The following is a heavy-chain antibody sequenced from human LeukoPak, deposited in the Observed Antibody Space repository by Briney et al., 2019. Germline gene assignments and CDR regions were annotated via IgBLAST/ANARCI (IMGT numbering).Heavy chain of an antibody. Sequence: GGSLRLSCAASGFTFSSYAMSWVRQAPGKGLEWVAFIRYDGSNKYYADSVKGRFTISRDNSKNTLYLQMNSLRAEDTAVYYCAKTSAMVIGFDYWGQGTLVTVSS. J-gene: IGHJ4*02. D-gene: IGHD5-18*01. CDR3: AKTSAMVIGFDY. CDR2: IRYDGSNK. CDR1: GFTFSSYA. V-gene: IGHV3-30*02.